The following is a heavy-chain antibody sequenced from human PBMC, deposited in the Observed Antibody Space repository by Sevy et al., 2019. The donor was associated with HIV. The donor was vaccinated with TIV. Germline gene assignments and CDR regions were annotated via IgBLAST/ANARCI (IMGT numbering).Heavy chain of an antibody. CDR3: ARDLATIWFGELLSPGAFDI. CDR2: ISAYNGNT. CDR1: GYTFTNYG. V-gene: IGHV1-18*01. J-gene: IGHJ3*02. Sequence: ASVKVSCKASGYTFTNYGISWVRQAPGQGLEWMGWISAYNGNTNYAQKLQGRVTMTTDTSTSTAYMELRSLRSDDTAVYYCARDLATIWFGELLSPGAFDIWGQGTMVTVSS. D-gene: IGHD3-10*01.